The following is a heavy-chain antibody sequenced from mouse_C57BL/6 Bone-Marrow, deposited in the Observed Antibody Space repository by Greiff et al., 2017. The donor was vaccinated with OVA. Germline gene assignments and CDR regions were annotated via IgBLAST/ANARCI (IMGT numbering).Heavy chain of an antibody. CDR1: GYTFTSYW. CDR3: ARWDYDLWFAY. Sequence: QVQLQQPGAELVKPGASVKMSCKASGYTFTSYWITWVKQRPGQGLEWIGDIYPGSGSTNYNEKFKSKATLTVDTPSSTAYMQLSSLTSEDSAVYYCARWDYDLWFAYWGQGTLVTVSA. J-gene: IGHJ3*01. D-gene: IGHD2-4*01. CDR2: IYPGSGST. V-gene: IGHV1-55*01.